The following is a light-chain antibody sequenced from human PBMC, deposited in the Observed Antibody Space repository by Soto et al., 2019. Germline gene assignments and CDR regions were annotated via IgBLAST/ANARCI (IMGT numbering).Light chain of an antibody. Sequence: QSALTQPASVSGSPGQSITISCTGSSSDVGNYKYVSWYQQHPGKAPKLMIYDVSNRPSGVSNRFSGSKSGNTASLTISGLQAEDEADYYCSSYTSSSTLYVLGAGTKLTVL. J-gene: IGLJ1*01. CDR2: DVS. CDR3: SSYTSSSTLYV. V-gene: IGLV2-14*03. CDR1: SSDVGNYKY.